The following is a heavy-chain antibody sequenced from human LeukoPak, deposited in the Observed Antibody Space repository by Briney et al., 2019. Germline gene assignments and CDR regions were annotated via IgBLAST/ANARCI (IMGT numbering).Heavy chain of an antibody. Sequence: GESLKISCKGSGYSFTSYWIGWVRQMPGKGLEWMGIIYPGDSDTRYSPSFQGQVTISADKSISTAYLQWSSLKASDTAMYYCARLGKGYCTNGVCFYFDYWGQGTLVTVSS. CDR3: ARLGKGYCTNGVCFYFDY. CDR2: IYPGDSDT. V-gene: IGHV5-51*01. J-gene: IGHJ4*02. D-gene: IGHD2-8*01. CDR1: GYSFTSYW.